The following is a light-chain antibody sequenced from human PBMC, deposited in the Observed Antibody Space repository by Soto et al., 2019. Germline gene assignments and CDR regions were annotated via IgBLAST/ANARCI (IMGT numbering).Light chain of an antibody. J-gene: IGLJ2*01. V-gene: IGLV1-51*01. Sequence: QSVLTQPPSVSAAPGQKVTISCSGSSSNIGSNFLSWYQHLPGTSPKLFILDNDKRFSGIPDRFSGSKSGTSASLGIAGLQGGDEGDYYCPAWDGSLRAVVFGGGTKLTVL. CDR2: DND. CDR3: PAWDGSLRAVV. CDR1: SSNIGSNF.